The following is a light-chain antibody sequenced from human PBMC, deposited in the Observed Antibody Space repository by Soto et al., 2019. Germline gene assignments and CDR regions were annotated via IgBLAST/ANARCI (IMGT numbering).Light chain of an antibody. J-gene: IGLJ3*02. CDR2: EVS. V-gene: IGLV2-14*01. CDR3: AAWGDSLNTWV. CDR1: SSDVGGYIY. Sequence: QSALTQPASVSGSPGQSITVSCSGTSSDVGGYIYVSWYQQHPDKVPKLMIYEVSNRPSGVSNRFSGSKSGNTASLTISGLQPEDEAYYFCAAWGDSLNTWVFGGGTKLTVL.